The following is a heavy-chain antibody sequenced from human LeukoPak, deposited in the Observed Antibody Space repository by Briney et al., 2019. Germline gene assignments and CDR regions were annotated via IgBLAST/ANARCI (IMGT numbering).Heavy chain of an antibody. J-gene: IGHJ4*02. CDR2: ISGSGGST. Sequence: PGGTLRLSCAASGFTFGSYGMSWVRQAPGKGLEWVSAISGSGGSTYYADSVRGRFTISRDNSKNTLYLQMNSLRGEDTAVYYCAKDRYDSSGFYFEYWGQGTQVTVAS. CDR3: AKDRYDSSGFYFEY. D-gene: IGHD3-22*01. V-gene: IGHV3-23*01. CDR1: GFTFGSYG.